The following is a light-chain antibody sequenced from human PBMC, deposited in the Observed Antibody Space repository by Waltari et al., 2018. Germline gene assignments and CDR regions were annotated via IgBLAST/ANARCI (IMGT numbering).Light chain of an antibody. CDR2: EVN. J-gene: IGLJ1*01. V-gene: IGLV2-14*01. CDR1: SSDVGGYNY. Sequence: QSALTQPASVSGSPGQSITISCTGSSSDVGGYNYVSWYQQYPGKVPKIMIYEVNNRPSGVSGRFSGSKSGNTASLTISGLQADDEADYYCSSFTSRHLYVFGTGTAVTVL. CDR3: SSFTSRHLYV.